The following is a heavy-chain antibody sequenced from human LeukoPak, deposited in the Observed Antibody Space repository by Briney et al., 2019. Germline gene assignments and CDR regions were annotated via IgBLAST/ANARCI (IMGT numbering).Heavy chain of an antibody. D-gene: IGHD3-10*01. Sequence: GGSLRLSCAASGFTFSSYAMSWVRQAPGKGLEWVSAISGSGGSTYYADSVKGRFTISRDNSKNMLYLQMNSLRAEDTAVYYCAKDLTSYYYDSGSSWKYHWFDPWGQGTLVTVSS. CDR1: GFTFSSYA. CDR3: AKDLTSYYYDSGSSWKYHWFDP. CDR2: ISGSGGST. V-gene: IGHV3-23*01. J-gene: IGHJ5*02.